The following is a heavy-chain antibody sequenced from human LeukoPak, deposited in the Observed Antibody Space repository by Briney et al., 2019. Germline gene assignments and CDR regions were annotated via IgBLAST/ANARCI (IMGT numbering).Heavy chain of an antibody. CDR1: GFTFSTYW. V-gene: IGHV3-7*04. D-gene: IGHD2-15*01. CDR3: ARGDKFSGDY. CDR2: IHQDGNEE. Sequence: GGSLRLSCAASGFTFSTYWMSWVRQAPGKGLEWVANIHQDGNEEYYVDSVKGRSTISRDNAKNSLYLQMNSLRAEDTAVYYCARGDKFSGDYWGQGTLVTVSS. J-gene: IGHJ4*02.